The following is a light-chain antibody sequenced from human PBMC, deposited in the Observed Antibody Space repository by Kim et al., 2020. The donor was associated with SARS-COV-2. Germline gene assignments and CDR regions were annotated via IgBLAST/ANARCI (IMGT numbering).Light chain of an antibody. CDR3: QQYDSSIFT. CDR2: GAS. V-gene: IGKV3-20*01. J-gene: IGKJ3*01. CDR1: QSVSSSY. Sequence: SPGERATPSCRASQSVSSSYLAWYQQKPGQAPRLLIYGASSRATGIPDRFSGSGSGTDFTLTISRLEPEDFAVYYCQQYDSSIFTFGPGTKVDIK.